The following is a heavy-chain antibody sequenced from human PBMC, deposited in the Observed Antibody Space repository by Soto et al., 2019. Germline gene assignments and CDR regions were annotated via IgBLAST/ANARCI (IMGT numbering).Heavy chain of an antibody. CDR3: ARRAWDSYYAIDV. CDR1: GFKYTDFA. D-gene: IGHD3-22*01. CDR2: ISYDGSDK. J-gene: IGHJ6*02. Sequence: VQLVESGGGEVQPGRSLRLSCAASGFKYTDFALHWVRQAPGKGLEWVAIISYDGSDKYNADSVKGRFVISRDNRKNTLYLEMNSLRPEDTAVYFCARRAWDSYYAIDVWGQGTTVTVFS. V-gene: IGHV3-30*09.